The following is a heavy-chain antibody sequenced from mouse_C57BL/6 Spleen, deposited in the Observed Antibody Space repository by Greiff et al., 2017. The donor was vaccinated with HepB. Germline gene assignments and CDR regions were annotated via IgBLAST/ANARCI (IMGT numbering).Heavy chain of an antibody. CDR1: GFTFSDYY. J-gene: IGHJ4*01. CDR2: INYDGSST. V-gene: IGHV5-16*01. Sequence: EVQLQESEGGLVQPGSSMKLSCTASGFTFSDYYMAWVRQVPEKGLEWVANINYDGSSTYYLDSLKSRFIISRDNAKNILYLQMSSLKSEDTATYYCARVDVPYYAMDYWGQGTSVTVSS. CDR3: ARVDVPYYAMDY.